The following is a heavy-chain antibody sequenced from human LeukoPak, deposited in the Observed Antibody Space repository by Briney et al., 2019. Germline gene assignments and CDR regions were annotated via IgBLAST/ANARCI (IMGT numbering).Heavy chain of an antibody. Sequence: GGSLRLSCAVSGSTFSSYWMTWVRQAPGKGLEWVSNIDQDGSDKSYVDSVKGRFTISRDNAKNSLYLEMNSLRAEDTALYYCVRDQGAAGDYWGQGTLVIVSS. CDR1: GSTFSSYW. CDR3: VRDQGAAGDY. CDR2: IDQDGSDK. D-gene: IGHD6-13*01. J-gene: IGHJ4*02. V-gene: IGHV3-7*01.